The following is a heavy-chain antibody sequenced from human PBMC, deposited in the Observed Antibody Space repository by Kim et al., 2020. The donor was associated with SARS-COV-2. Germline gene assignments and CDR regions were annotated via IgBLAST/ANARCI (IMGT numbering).Heavy chain of an antibody. J-gene: IGHJ4*02. Sequence: SETPSLTCTVSGDSITNYYWGWIRQPPGKGLEWIGYMLYTGVTNYNPSLKSRVTISMDTSRNQLSLKVNSVTAADTAVYYCAREFWGSLDHWGQGTLVTVSS. CDR3: AREFWGSLDH. CDR2: MLYTGVT. CDR1: GDSITNYY. D-gene: IGHD3-16*01. V-gene: IGHV4-59*01.